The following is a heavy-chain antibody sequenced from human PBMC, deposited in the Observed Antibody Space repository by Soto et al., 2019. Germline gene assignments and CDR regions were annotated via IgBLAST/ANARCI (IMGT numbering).Heavy chain of an antibody. Sequence: SGPTLVNPTETLTLTCTFSGFSLTSPGMCVSWIRQPPGKALEWLALIERDDDDKYYSTSLKTRLTISKDTRKNQVVLTMANMDPADTGTYYCARSIRGPRRFNGMDVWGQGTTFTVS. CDR3: ARSIRGPRRFNGMDV. CDR2: IERDDDDK. J-gene: IGHJ6*02. V-gene: IGHV2-70*13. D-gene: IGHD1-20*01. CDR1: GFSLTSPGMC.